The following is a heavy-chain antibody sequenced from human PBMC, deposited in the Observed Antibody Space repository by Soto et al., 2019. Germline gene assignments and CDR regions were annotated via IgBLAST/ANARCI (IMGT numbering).Heavy chain of an antibody. CDR2: INPTSGXX. D-gene: IGHD6-13*01. CDR1: GYTFTNYY. V-gene: IGHV1-46*01. J-gene: IGHJ4*02. Sequence: QVQLVQSGAEVKKPGASVKVSCKASGYTFTNYYIHCVRQAPGQGLEWMGIINPTSGXXXXXQKXXXXXXXXXXXXXXXXXXELSGLRSEDTAVLYXARDLAAGDHWGQGTXXTXS. CDR3: ARDLAAGDH.